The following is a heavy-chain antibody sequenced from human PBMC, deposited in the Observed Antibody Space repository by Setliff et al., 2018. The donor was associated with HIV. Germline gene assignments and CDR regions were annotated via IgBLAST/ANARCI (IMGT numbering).Heavy chain of an antibody. D-gene: IGHD4-17*01. J-gene: IGHJ4*02. CDR1: GNSFNFNYYY. CDR3: TRRDVTTGMDS. CDR2: IYYSGST. V-gene: IGHV4-39*02. Sequence: PSETLSLTCTVSGNSFNFNYYYWVWIRQPPGKGLEWIGSIYYSGSTYYNPSLKSRVTISVDTSKNHFSLKLRSVTAADTAVYYCTRRDVTTGMDSWGPGILVTVSS.